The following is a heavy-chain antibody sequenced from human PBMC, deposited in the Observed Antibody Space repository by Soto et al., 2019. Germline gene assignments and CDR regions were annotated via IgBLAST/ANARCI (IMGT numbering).Heavy chain of an antibody. CDR3: ARLAAAAAEFDY. Sequence: QVQLQQWGAGLLKPSETLSLTCAVYGGSFSGYYWSWIRQPPGKGLEWIGEINHSGSTNYNPSLKSRXXIXVXTSKNQFSLKLSSVTAADTAVYYCARLAAAAAEFDYWGQGTLVTVSS. CDR1: GGSFSGYY. CDR2: INHSGST. V-gene: IGHV4-34*01. J-gene: IGHJ4*02. D-gene: IGHD6-13*01.